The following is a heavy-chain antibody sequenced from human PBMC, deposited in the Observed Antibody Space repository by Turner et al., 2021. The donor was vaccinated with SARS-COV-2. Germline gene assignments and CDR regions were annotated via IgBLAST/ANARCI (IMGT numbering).Heavy chain of an antibody. V-gene: IGHV3-23*01. CDR2: MSGSGGST. Sequence: VQLLGTLGGLVQPGGSLILSCSAAVFTFGSYAMSGVGQEPGKGGEWGSAMSGSGGSTEYEDYVKGRFTITRDNSKTTLYLKMNSLRAEETAIDYCGKTYYDFWSGDYSLQYFDYWGQGTLVTVSS. CDR3: GKTYYDFWSGDYSLQYFDY. D-gene: IGHD3-3*01. CDR1: VFTFGSYA. J-gene: IGHJ4*02.